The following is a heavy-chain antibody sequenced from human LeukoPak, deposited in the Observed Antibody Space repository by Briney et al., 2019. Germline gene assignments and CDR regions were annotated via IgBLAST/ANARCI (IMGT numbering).Heavy chain of an antibody. J-gene: IGHJ4*02. CDR3: AKSGGYGLIDY. CDR1: GGSISSSSYY. Sequence: SETLSLTCTVSGGSISSSSYYWGWIRQPPGKGLEWIGSIYYSGSTYYNPSLKSRVTISVDTSKNQFSLRLSSVTAADTAVYYCAKSGGYGLIDYWGQGTLVTVSS. V-gene: IGHV4-39*01. D-gene: IGHD1-26*01. CDR2: IYYSGST.